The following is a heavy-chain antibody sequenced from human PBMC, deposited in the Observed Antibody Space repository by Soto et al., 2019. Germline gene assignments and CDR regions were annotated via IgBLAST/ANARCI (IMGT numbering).Heavy chain of an antibody. CDR2: IYPSDSDT. CDR1: GYSFTNYW. D-gene: IGHD3-22*01. V-gene: IGHV5-51*01. J-gene: IGHJ4*02. CDR3: ARQIYDSDTGPNFQYYFDS. Sequence: PGESLKISCKASGYSFTNYWIGWVRQVPGKVLEWMGIIYPSDSDTRYSPSFQDQVTISADTSISTAYLQWSSLKASDTAMYYCARQIYDSDTGPNFQYYFDSWGQGTPVTVSS.